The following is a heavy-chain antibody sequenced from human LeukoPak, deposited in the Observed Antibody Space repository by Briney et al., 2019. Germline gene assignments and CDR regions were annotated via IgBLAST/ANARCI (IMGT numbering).Heavy chain of an antibody. CDR2: IYSTGGT. Sequence: SETLSLTCTVSGGSIKNSYWSWIRQPPGKGLEWIGYIYSTGGTNSSPSLKSRVTISVDTSKNQFSLNMTSVTAADTAVYYCTRAARYCNGGSCYPSTFDYWGQGTQVTVSS. CDR1: GGSIKNSY. J-gene: IGHJ4*02. CDR3: TRAARYCNGGSCYPSTFDY. D-gene: IGHD2-15*01. V-gene: IGHV4-59*01.